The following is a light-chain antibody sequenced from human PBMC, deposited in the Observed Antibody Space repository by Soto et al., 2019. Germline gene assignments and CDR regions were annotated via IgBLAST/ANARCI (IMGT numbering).Light chain of an antibody. CDR1: QSVSSSS. CDR3: QQYGSSPYT. Sequence: EIVLTQSPGTLSLSPGEGATLSCRASQSVSSSSLAWYQQKPGQAPRLLIYGASSRATDIPDRFSGSGSGTDFTLTSSRLEPEDFAVYYCQQYGSSPYTFGQGTKLEIK. V-gene: IGKV3-20*01. J-gene: IGKJ2*01. CDR2: GAS.